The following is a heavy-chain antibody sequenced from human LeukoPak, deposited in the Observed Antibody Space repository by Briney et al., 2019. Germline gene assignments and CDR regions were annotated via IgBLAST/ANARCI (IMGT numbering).Heavy chain of an antibody. J-gene: IGHJ4*02. CDR3: AKDQFSLREVRGVIPATIDY. Sequence: GGSLRLSCAASGFTFSSYAMSWVRQAPGKGLEWVSAISGSGGSTYYADSVKGRFTISRDNSKNTLYLQMNSLRAEDTAVYYCAKDQFSLREVRGVIPATIDYWGQGTLVTVSS. D-gene: IGHD3-10*01. V-gene: IGHV3-23*01. CDR1: GFTFSSYA. CDR2: ISGSGGST.